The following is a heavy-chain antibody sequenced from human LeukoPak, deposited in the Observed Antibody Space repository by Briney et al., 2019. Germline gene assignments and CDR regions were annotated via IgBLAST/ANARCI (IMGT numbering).Heavy chain of an antibody. CDR1: GFTFGDYA. D-gene: IGHD3-10*01. CDR2: IRSKAYGGTT. Sequence: GGSLRLSCTASGFTFGDYAMSWFRQAPGKGLEWVGFIRSKAYGGTTEYAASVKGRFTISRDDSKSIAYLQMNSLKTEDTAVYYCTRSGFRGVYYFDYWGQGTLVTVSS. V-gene: IGHV3-49*03. J-gene: IGHJ4*02. CDR3: TRSGFRGVYYFDY.